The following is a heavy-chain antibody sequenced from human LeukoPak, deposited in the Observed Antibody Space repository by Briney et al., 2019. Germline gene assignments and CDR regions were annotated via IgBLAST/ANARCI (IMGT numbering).Heavy chain of an antibody. V-gene: IGHV1-69*05. Sequence: SVKVSCKASGGTFSSYAISWVRQAPGQGLEWMGGIVPIFGTANYAQKFQGRVTITTDESTSTAYMELSSLRSEDTALYYCAKGLKTAVGPYMGYHYYMDVWGKGTTVTVSS. CDR2: IVPIFGTA. CDR1: GGTFSSYA. CDR3: AKGLKTAVGPYMGYHYYMDV. D-gene: IGHD5-18*01. J-gene: IGHJ6*03.